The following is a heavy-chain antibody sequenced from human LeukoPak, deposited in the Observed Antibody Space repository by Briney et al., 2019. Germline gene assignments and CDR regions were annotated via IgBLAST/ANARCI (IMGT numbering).Heavy chain of an antibody. CDR3: ARALLLDYYDGRGYSDY. V-gene: IGHV1-69*05. D-gene: IGHD3-22*01. J-gene: IGHJ4*02. CDR1: GGTFSSYA. CDR2: IIPIFGTA. Sequence: SVKVSCTASGGTFSSYAISWVRQAPGQGLEWMGRIIPIFGTANYAQKFQGRVTITTDESTSTAYMELSSLRSEDTAVYYCARALLLDYYDGRGYSDYWGQGTLVTVSS.